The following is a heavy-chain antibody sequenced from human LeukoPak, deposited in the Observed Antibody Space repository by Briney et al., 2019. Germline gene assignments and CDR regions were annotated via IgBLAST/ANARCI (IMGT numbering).Heavy chain of an antibody. CDR1: GGSFSVYY. Sequence: SETLSLTCAVFGGSFSVYYWNWIRQPPGKGLEWIGEIYHSGSTNYNPSLESRVTLSVDTSKNQFSLNLTSVTAADTAMYYCARSTTAYYDKVSLSHWGQGSLVTVSS. CDR2: IYHSGST. V-gene: IGHV4-34*01. CDR3: ARSTTAYYDKVSLSH. J-gene: IGHJ4*02. D-gene: IGHD3-22*01.